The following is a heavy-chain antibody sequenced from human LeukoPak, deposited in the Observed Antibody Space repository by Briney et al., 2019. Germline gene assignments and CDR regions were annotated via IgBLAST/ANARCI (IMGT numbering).Heavy chain of an antibody. Sequence: GASVKVSCKASGYTFTGYYLHWVRQAPGQGLEWMGWINPNTGGTNYAPKFQGRVTMTRDTSISAAYMDLNSLRFDDTAVYYCARGIVVVPAAVFDYWGQGTLATVSS. J-gene: IGHJ4*02. CDR3: ARGIVVVPAAVFDY. CDR1: GYTFTGYY. V-gene: IGHV1-2*02. CDR2: INPNTGGT. D-gene: IGHD2-2*01.